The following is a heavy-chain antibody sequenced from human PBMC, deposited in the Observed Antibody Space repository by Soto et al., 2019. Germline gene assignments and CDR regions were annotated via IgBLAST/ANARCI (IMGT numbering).Heavy chain of an antibody. V-gene: IGHV4-4*07. J-gene: IGHJ5*02. Sequence: ETLSLTCTVSGGSISGYYWSWIRQPAGEGLEWMGRIYTSGTTHYNPSLKSRVTMSVDMSKNQFSLKLTSVTAADTAVYYCARDISAAGLDDRFDPWGQGTLVTVSS. CDR3: ARDISAAGLDDRFDP. CDR1: GGSISGYY. CDR2: IYTSGTT. D-gene: IGHD6-13*01.